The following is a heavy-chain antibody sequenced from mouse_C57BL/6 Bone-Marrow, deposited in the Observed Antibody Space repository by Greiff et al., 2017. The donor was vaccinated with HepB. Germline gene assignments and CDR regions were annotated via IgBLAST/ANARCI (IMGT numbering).Heavy chain of an antibody. CDR2: INPYNGGT. CDR1: GYTFTDYY. V-gene: IGHV1-19*01. D-gene: IGHD4-1*02. J-gene: IGHJ2*01. Sequence: EVQLQQSGPVLVKPGASVKMSCKASGYTFTDYYMNWVKQSHGKSLEWIGVINPYNGGTSYNQKFKGKATLTVDKSSSTAYMELNSLTSEDSAVYYCARPQLGPFDYWGQGTTLTVSS. CDR3: ARPQLGPFDY.